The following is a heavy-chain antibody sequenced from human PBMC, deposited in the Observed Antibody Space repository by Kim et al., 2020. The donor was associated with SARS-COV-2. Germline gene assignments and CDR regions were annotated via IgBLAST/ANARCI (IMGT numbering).Heavy chain of an antibody. D-gene: IGHD2-15*01. J-gene: IGHJ6*02. V-gene: IGHV3-11*05. CDR3: ARVGSARWAYYYYGMDV. Sequence: VKGRFTISRDNAKNSLYLQMNSLRAEDTAVYYCARVGSARWAYYYYGMDVWGQGTTVTVSS.